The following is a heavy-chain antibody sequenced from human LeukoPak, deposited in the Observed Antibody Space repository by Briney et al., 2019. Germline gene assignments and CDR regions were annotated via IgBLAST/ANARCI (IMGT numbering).Heavy chain of an antibody. CDR1: GFTFSSYE. CDR3: ARDFTNAYCGGDCYGDYAFDI. V-gene: IGHV3-48*03. Sequence: GGSLRLSCAASGFTFSSYEMNWVRQAPGKGLEWVSYISSSGSTIYYADSVKGRFTISRDNAKNSLYLQMNSLRAEDTAVYYCARDFTNAYCGGDCYGDYAFDIWGQGTMVTVSS. CDR2: ISSSGSTI. J-gene: IGHJ3*02. D-gene: IGHD2-21*02.